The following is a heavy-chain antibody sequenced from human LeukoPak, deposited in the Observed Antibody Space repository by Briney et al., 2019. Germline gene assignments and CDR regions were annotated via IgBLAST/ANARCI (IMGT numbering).Heavy chain of an antibody. D-gene: IGHD4-11*01. J-gene: IGHJ4*02. CDR1: GFTFSSYS. CDR2: ISSSSSTI. CDR3: AVSLMDYSNYYFDY. V-gene: IGHV3-48*01. Sequence: GGSLGLSCAASGFTFSSYSMNWVRQAPGKGLEWVSYISSSSSTIYYADSVKGRFTISRDNAKNSLYLQMNSLRAEDTAVYYCAVSLMDYSNYYFDYWGQGTLVTVSS.